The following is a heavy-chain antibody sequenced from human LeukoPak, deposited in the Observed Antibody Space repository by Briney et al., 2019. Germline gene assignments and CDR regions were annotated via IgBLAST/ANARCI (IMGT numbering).Heavy chain of an antibody. CDR3: AKRLGGTTSSRD. V-gene: IGHV3-30*18. CDR1: GFPFSSYG. D-gene: IGHD1-1*01. CDR2: ISYDGSNK. Sequence: SLRLSCAASGFPFSSYGMHWVRQAPGKGLEWVAVISYDGSNKYYADSVKGRFTISRDNSKNTLYLQMNSLRAEDTAVYYCAKRLGGTTSSRDWGQGTLVTVS. J-gene: IGHJ4*02.